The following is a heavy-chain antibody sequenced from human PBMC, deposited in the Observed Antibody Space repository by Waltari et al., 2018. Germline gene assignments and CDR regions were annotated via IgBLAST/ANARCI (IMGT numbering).Heavy chain of an antibody. CDR3: ASHAGRGSYGWGYFDL. V-gene: IGHV4-38-2*01. J-gene: IGHJ2*01. Sequence: QVQLQESGPGLVKPSETLSLTCAVSGYSISSGYYWGWIRQPPGKGLEWIGSIYHSGSTYYNPSRKSRVTISVDTSKNQFSLKLSSVTAADTAVYYCASHAGRGSYGWGYFDLWGRGTLVTVSS. D-gene: IGHD1-26*01. CDR2: IYHSGST. CDR1: GYSISSGYY.